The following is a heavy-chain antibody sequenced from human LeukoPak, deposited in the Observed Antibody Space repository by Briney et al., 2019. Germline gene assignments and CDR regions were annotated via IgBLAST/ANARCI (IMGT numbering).Heavy chain of an antibody. CDR3: AREGGLQHHFDY. J-gene: IGHJ4*02. D-gene: IGHD4-11*01. CDR1: GGSISSYY. Sequence: SETLSPTCTVSGGSISSYYWSWIRQPPGKGLEWIGYIHYSGSTNYKSSLKSRVTISVDTSKNQFSLKLSSVTAADTAVYYCAREGGLQHHFDYWGQGTLVTVSS. CDR2: IHYSGST. V-gene: IGHV4-59*01.